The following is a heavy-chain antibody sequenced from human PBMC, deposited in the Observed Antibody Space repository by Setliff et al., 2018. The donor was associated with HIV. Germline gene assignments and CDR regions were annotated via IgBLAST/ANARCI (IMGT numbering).Heavy chain of an antibody. CDR1: GHIFNNYG. CDR3: ARSSSGDY. D-gene: IGHD3-10*01. CDR2: ISAYNGNV. Sequence: VASVKVSCKASGHIFNNYGISWVRQAPGQGLEWMGWISAYNGNVKFAQTVQGRLTMTTDTSTNTAYMELGSLTSDDTAVYYCARSSSGDYWGQGTRVTVSS. V-gene: IGHV1-18*01. J-gene: IGHJ4*02.